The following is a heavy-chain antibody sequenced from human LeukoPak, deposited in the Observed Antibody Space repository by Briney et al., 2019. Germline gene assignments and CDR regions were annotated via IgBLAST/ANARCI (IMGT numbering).Heavy chain of an antibody. CDR3: ARDRGDDQPPQTRDY. CDR2: ISSSSSYI. J-gene: IGHJ4*02. Sequence: GGSLRLSCLASGFTFSTYSLSWVRQAPGKGLEWVSSISSSSSYIYYADSVKGRFTISRDNAKNSLYLQRNSLRAEDTAVYYCARDRGDDQPPQTRDYWGQGTLVTVSS. D-gene: IGHD4-17*01. V-gene: IGHV3-21*01. CDR1: GFTFSTYS.